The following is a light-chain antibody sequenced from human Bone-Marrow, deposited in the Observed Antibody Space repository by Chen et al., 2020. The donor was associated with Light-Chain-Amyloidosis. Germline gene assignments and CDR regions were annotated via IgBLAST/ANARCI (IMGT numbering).Light chain of an antibody. CDR3: QQYYSTPYP. CDR2: WAS. Sequence: DIVMTQSPASLAVSLGERATINCKSSQSVLYSSNNKNYLACYQQKPGQPPKLLIYWASTRGSGVPDRCIRIGSGSDVTLTISSLQAEYVEVYYCQQYYSTPYPYGPGTKLEI. V-gene: IGKV4-1*01. J-gene: IGKJ2*01. CDR1: QSVLYSSNNKNY.